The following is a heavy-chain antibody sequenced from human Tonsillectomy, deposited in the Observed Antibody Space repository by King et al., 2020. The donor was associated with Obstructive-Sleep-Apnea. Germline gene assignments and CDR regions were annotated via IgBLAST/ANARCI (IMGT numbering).Heavy chain of an antibody. Sequence: HVQLVESGGDLVKPGGSLRLSCVTSGFTLSEHYMSWSRQAPGKGLEGLSYLSSSGRYTNYADSVKGRFTISSDYAKNSLFLQMNSLRAEDTAVYFCARAPRTNDYDSTGYYPESFDIWGQGTMVTVSS. D-gene: IGHD3-22*01. CDR2: LSSSGRYT. CDR1: GFTLSEHY. V-gene: IGHV3-11*06. CDR3: ARAPRTNDYDSTGYYPESFDI. J-gene: IGHJ3*02.